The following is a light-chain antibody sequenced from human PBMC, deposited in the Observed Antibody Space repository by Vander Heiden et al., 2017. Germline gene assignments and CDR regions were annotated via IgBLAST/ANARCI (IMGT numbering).Light chain of an antibody. J-gene: IGLJ3*02. CDR3: QVWDSSSDHAWV. CDR2: YDS. V-gene: IGLV3-21*04. CDR1: NIGSKS. Sequence: SYVLTQPPSVSVAPGKTARITCGGNNIGSKSVHWYQQKPGQAPVLVIYYDSDRPSGIPERFSGSNSGNTATLTSSRVEAGDEADYYCQVWDSSSDHAWVFGGGTKLTVL.